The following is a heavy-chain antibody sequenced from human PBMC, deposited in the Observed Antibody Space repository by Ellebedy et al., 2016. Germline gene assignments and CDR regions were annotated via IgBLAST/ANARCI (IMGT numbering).Heavy chain of an antibody. CDR2: ISGRSGNT. Sequence: GESLKISXAASGFTFTTHGMSWVRQAPGKGLEWVSGISGRSGNTYYAAPVKGRFTISRDNSKNTLFLQVNSLRAEDTAVYYCAKDQEYFDYMDVWGKGTTVTVSS. CDR3: AKDQEYFDYMDV. J-gene: IGHJ6*03. CDR1: GFTFTTHG. V-gene: IGHV3-23*01.